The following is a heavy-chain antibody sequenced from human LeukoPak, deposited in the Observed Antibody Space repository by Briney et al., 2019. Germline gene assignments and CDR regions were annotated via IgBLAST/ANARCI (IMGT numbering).Heavy chain of an antibody. CDR3: AANRVGAISY. CDR1: GFTFSSYS. V-gene: IGHV3-15*01. Sequence: PGGSLRLSCAASGFTFSSYSMNWVRLAPGKGLEWVARIKSRADDGTTDYAAPVKGRFTISRDDSKTTLYLQMNSLKTEDTGVYYCAANRVGAISYWGQGSLVNVSS. CDR2: IKSRADDGTT. D-gene: IGHD1-26*01. J-gene: IGHJ4*02.